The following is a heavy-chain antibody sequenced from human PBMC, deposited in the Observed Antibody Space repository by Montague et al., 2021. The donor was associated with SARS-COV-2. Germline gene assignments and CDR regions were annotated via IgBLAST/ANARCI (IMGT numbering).Heavy chain of an antibody. D-gene: IGHD3-3*01. V-gene: IGHV4-39*07. Sequence: SETLSLTCTVSGGSISSSSYYGGWIRQPQGKGLEWIGSNNCSGSTYYNPSRKRRVTREVDTNKNQFSLKLSSVTAADTDVCYCAREPLRVFTLFGVVLGYGMDVWGQGTTVTVSS. CDR1: GGSISSSSYY. J-gene: IGHJ6*02. CDR2: NNCSGST. CDR3: AREPLRVFTLFGVVLGYGMDV.